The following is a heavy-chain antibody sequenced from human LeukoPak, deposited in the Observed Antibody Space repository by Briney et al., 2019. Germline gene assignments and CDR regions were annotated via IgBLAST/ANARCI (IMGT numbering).Heavy chain of an antibody. CDR3: ARGSSYYGSGSYYPPRFDP. J-gene: IGHJ5*02. CDR1: GYTFTSYY. D-gene: IGHD3-10*01. Sequence: GASVKVSCKASGYTFTSYYMHWVRQAPGQGLEWMGIINPSGGRTTYAQKFQGRVTMTRDTSTSTVYMELSSLRSEDTAVYYCARGSSYYGSGSYYPPRFDPWGQGTLVTVSS. V-gene: IGHV1-46*01. CDR2: INPSGGRT.